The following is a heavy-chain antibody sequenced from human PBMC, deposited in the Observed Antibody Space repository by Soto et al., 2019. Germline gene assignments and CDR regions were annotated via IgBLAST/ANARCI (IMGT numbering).Heavy chain of an antibody. V-gene: IGHV3-23*01. J-gene: IGHJ1*01. CDR2: ISCSGGTT. CDR1: GFSFSSYA. D-gene: IGHD3-3*02. Sequence: EVQLLESGGGLVQPGGSLRLSCAASGFSFSSYAMSWVRQDPGKGLEWVSAISCSGGTTYYADSVKGRFTISRDNSKNTLYLQMNSLRAEGTAVYYCAKDGGEQVTFVGYFQHWGQGTLVTVSS. CDR3: AKDGGEQVTFVGYFQH.